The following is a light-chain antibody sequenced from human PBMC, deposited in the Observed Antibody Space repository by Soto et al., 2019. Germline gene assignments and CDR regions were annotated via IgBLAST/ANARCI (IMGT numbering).Light chain of an antibody. CDR1: NYNIGGGYD. V-gene: IGLV1-40*01. J-gene: IGLJ3*02. Sequence: QSVLTQPPSVSGAPGQRVTISCTGNNYNIGGGYDVHWYQQLPGTAPKLLIFGNNNRPSGVPDRFSGSKSYASASLAITGLQSEDEADYYCHSYDMRLSGSVFGGGTKLTVL. CDR3: HSYDMRLSGSV. CDR2: GNN.